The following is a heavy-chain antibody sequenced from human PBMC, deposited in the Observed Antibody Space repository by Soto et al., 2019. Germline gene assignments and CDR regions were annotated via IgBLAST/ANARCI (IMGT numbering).Heavy chain of an antibody. Sequence: PSGTLSLTCSVSGGSISNSGYYWGWVRQPPGKGLEWIGSVYYSGGTYYNPSLKSRVTISVDTSKNQFSLKLNSVTAADTAVYYCARNYDSFDPWGQGTLVTVSS. CDR1: GGSISNSGYY. CDR2: VYYSGGT. V-gene: IGHV4-39*01. J-gene: IGHJ5*02. D-gene: IGHD3-16*01. CDR3: ARNYDSFDP.